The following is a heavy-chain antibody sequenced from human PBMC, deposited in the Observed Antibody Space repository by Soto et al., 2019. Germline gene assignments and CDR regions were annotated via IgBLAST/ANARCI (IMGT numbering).Heavy chain of an antibody. J-gene: IGHJ4*02. CDR1: GFTFSSYG. CDR2: ISYDGSNK. D-gene: IGHD6-19*01. Sequence: QVQLVESGGGVVQPGRSLRLSCAASGFTFSSYGMHWVRQAPGKGLEWVALISYDGSNKYYADSVKGRFTISRDNSKKTQYLHRNSLRGEDTAVYYCAKERSGWRDPCSRGQGTLVTVSS. V-gene: IGHV3-30*18. CDR3: AKERSGWRDPCS.